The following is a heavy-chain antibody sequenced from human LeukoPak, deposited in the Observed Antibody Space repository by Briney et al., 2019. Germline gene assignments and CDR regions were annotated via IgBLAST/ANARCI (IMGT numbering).Heavy chain of an antibody. CDR1: GGSFSGYY. CDR3: ARVVTILDY. D-gene: IGHD2-2*01. J-gene: IGHJ4*02. V-gene: IGHV4-34*01. Sequence: PSETLSLTCAVYGGSFSGYYWSWIRQPPGKGLEWIGEINYSGSTNYNPSLKSRVTISVDTSKNQFSLKLSSVTAADTAVYYCARVVTILDYWGQGTLVTVSS. CDR2: INYSGST.